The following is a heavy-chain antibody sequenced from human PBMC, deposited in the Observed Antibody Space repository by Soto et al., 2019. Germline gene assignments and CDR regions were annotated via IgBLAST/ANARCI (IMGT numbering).Heavy chain of an antibody. CDR3: AKSSAYYDFWSGSLSY. J-gene: IGHJ4*02. Sequence: GGSLRLSCAASGFTFSGYARSWVRQAPGKGLEWVSAISGSGGSTYYADSVKGRFTISRDNSKNTLYLQMNSLRAEDTAVYYCAKSSAYYDFWSGSLSYWGQGTLVTVSS. CDR2: ISGSGGST. D-gene: IGHD3-3*01. CDR1: GFTFSGYA. V-gene: IGHV3-23*01.